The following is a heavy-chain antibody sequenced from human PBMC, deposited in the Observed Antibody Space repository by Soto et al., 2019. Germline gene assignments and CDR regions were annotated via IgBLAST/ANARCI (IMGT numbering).Heavy chain of an antibody. Sequence: ASVKVSCKASGYTFTSYGISWVRQAPGQGLEWMGWISAYNGNTNYAQKLQGRVTMTTDTSTSTAYMELRSLRSDDTAVYYCAGEGVDTAMVSRQDYYYYMDVWGKGTTVTVSS. V-gene: IGHV1-18*01. D-gene: IGHD5-18*01. J-gene: IGHJ6*03. CDR3: AGEGVDTAMVSRQDYYYYMDV. CDR1: GYTFTSYG. CDR2: ISAYNGNT.